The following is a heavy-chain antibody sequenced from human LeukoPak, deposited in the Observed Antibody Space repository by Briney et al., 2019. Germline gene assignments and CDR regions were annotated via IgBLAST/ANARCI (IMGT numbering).Heavy chain of an antibody. CDR2: IIPIFGTA. CDR1: GGTFSSYA. J-gene: IGHJ6*03. CDR3: ARGNDGSGSPSYYFYYMDV. Sequence: GASAKVSCKASGGTFSSYAISWVRQAPGQGLEWMGGIIPIFGTANYAQKFQGRVTITADESTSTAYMELSSLRSEDTAVYYCARGNDGSGSPSYYFYYMDVWGKGTTVTISS. V-gene: IGHV1-69*13. D-gene: IGHD3-10*01.